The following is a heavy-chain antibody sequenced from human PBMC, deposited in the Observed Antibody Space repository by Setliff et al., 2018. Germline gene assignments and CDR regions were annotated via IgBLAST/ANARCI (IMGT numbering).Heavy chain of an antibody. CDR1: GYTFTTYA. D-gene: IGHD3-10*01. J-gene: IGHJ6*03. Sequence: ASVKVSCKTSGYTFTTYAISWMRQAPGQGLEWMGWINTNTGNPSYAQDFTGRFVFSLDTSVGTAYLQISSLKAEDTAVYYCARASRFGTIVYKGYYYMDVWGKGTKVTVSS. CDR2: INTNTGNP. V-gene: IGHV7-4-1*02. CDR3: ARASRFGTIVYKGYYYMDV.